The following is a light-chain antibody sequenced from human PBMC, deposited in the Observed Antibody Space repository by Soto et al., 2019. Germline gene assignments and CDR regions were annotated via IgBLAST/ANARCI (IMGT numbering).Light chain of an antibody. Sequence: DIQMTQSPSTLSGSVGDRVTITCRASQTISSWLAWYQQKPGKAPKLLIYKASTLKSGVPSRFSGSGSGTEFTLTISSLQPDEFATYYCQHYDNLPLIFGQGTRLEIK. CDR1: QTISSW. CDR3: QHYDNLPLI. V-gene: IGKV1-5*03. CDR2: KAS. J-gene: IGKJ5*01.